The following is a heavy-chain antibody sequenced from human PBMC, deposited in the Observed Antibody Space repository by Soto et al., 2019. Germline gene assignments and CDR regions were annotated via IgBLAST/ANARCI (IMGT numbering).Heavy chain of an antibody. Sequence: SQTLSLTCVISGDSVSSNSAAWNWIRQSPSRGLEWLGRTYYRSKWYNDYAVSVKSRITINPDTSKNQFSLQLNSVTPEGTAVYYCARGTPLGGIAAAGTWFDPWGQGTLVTVSS. D-gene: IGHD6-13*01. V-gene: IGHV6-1*01. CDR2: TYYRSKWYN. CDR3: ARGTPLGGIAAAGTWFDP. J-gene: IGHJ5*02. CDR1: GDSVSSNSAA.